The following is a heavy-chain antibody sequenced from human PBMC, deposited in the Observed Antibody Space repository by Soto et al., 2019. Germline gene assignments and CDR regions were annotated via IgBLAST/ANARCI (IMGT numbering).Heavy chain of an antibody. J-gene: IGHJ5*02. Sequence: EVRLVESGGGLIQPGESVRLSCAASGFIFSIFDMHWVRQAPGKGLEWVSAIGAAGDPHYSGSVKGRFIISRQNAKNSLYLQMNSLTVGDTAGYYCAKSSSASMPSFDPWGQGTLVTVSS. V-gene: IGHV3-13*05. CDR2: IGAAGDP. CDR1: GFIFSIFD. D-gene: IGHD2-2*01. CDR3: AKSSSASMPSFDP.